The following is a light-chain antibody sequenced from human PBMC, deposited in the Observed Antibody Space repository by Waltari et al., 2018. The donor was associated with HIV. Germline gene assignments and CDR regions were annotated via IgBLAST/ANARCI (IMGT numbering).Light chain of an antibody. CDR3: QAYDSSLSAVM. V-gene: IGLV1-40*01. CDR1: IGAGYD. CDR2: GNR. Sequence: IGAGYDVHWYQQLPGTAPRLLIFGNRNRPSGVPDRFSGSKSGTSASLAITGLQAEDEADYYCQAYDSSLSAVMFGGGTKLTVL. J-gene: IGLJ3*02.